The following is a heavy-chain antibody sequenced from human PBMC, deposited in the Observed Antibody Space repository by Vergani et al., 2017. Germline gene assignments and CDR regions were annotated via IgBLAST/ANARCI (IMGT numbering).Heavy chain of an antibody. CDR1: GYTFTSYA. Sequence: QVQLVQSGAEVKKPGASVKVSCKASGYTFTSYAMHWVRQAPGQRLEWMGWINAGNGNTKYSQKFQGRVTITRDTSASTAHMGRGSLRSEDTAVYYCEGGAAGIAVVMDDYWGQGCLVTVSS. CDR2: INAGNGNT. J-gene: IGHJ4*02. V-gene: IGHV1-3*01. D-gene: IGHD6-19*01. CDR3: EGGAAGIAVVMDDY.